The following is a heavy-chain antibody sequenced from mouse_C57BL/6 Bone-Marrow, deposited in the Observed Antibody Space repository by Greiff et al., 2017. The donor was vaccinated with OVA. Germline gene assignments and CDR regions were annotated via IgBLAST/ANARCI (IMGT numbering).Heavy chain of an antibody. Sequence: DVMLVESGGDLVKPGGSLKLSCAASGFTFSSYGMSWVRQTPDKRLEWVATISSGGSYTYYPDSLKGRFTISRDNAKNTLYLQMSSLKSEDTAMYYCARHAPYYYGSRTNYYAMDYWGQGTSVTVSS. CDR2: ISSGGSYT. V-gene: IGHV5-6*02. CDR1: GFTFSSYG. J-gene: IGHJ4*01. CDR3: ARHAPYYYGSRTNYYAMDY. D-gene: IGHD1-1*01.